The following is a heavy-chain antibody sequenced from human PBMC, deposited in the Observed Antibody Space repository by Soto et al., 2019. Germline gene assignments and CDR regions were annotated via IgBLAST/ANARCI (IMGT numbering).Heavy chain of an antibody. CDR2: IIPFLGIS. CDR1: GGTFNTYT. D-gene: IGHD6-6*01. V-gene: IGHV1-69*08. Sequence: QVQLVQSGAELKVAGSSVRVSCTASGGTFNTYTFSWVRQAPGQGLEWMGRIIPFLGISNYAPQFQGRIMIAANRSTSTTYLDLTGLTSEDTALYYCATEDRSSSRDDWGQGSLVTVSS. J-gene: IGHJ4*02. CDR3: ATEDRSSSRDD.